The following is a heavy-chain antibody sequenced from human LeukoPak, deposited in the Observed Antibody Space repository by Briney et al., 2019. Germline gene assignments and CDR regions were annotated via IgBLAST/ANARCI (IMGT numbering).Heavy chain of an antibody. Sequence: GGSLRLSCAASGFTFRSYGMRGVRQAPGKGLEWVSAISGSGGSTYYADSVKGRFTISRDNSKNTLYLQMNSLRAEDTAVYYCAKDADIVATYSSYCGRGPLVTVSS. J-gene: IGHJ4*02. CDR3: AKDADIVATYSSY. V-gene: IGHV3-23*01. CDR1: GFTFRSYG. D-gene: IGHD5-12*01. CDR2: ISGSGGST.